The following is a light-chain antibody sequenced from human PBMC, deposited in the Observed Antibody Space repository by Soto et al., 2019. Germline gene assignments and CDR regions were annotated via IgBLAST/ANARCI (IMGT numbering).Light chain of an antibody. Sequence: QSVLTQPPSVSGAPGQRVTISCTGSSSNIGAGYDVHWYQQLPGTAPKLLIYGNSNRPSGVPDRFSGSKSGTSASLAITGQHADEGDDYYQQYYDTIRGGYVFGTGTKLTVL. CDR1: SSNIGAGYD. CDR2: GNS. CDR3: QYYDTIRGGYV. V-gene: IGLV1-40*01. J-gene: IGLJ1*01.